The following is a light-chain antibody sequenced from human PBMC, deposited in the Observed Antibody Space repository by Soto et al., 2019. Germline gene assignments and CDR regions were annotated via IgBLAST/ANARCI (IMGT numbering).Light chain of an antibody. Sequence: DIQLTQFRSSLSAAVGERVTLTCLASQSVNYYLNWYQQKPGKAPKLLIYGASSLQSGVPSRFSGSGSGTDFTLSITSLQPEDFATYYCQQTSSTPLTFGGGTKVDIK. CDR1: QSVNYY. CDR2: GAS. J-gene: IGKJ4*01. CDR3: QQTSSTPLT. V-gene: IGKV1-39*01.